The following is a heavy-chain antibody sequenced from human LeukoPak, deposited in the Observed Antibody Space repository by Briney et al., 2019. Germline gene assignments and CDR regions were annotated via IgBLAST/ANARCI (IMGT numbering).Heavy chain of an antibody. CDR2: ISYDGSNK. CDR3: AKDPRYCSGGSCYSADYFDY. V-gene: IGHV3-30*18. J-gene: IGHJ4*02. CDR1: GFTFSSYG. Sequence: GGSLRLSCAASGFTFSSYGMHWVRQAPGQGLEWVAIISYDGSNKYYADSVKGRFTISRDNSKNTLYLQMNSLRAEDTAVYYCAKDPRYCSGGSCYSADYFDYWGQGTLVTVSS. D-gene: IGHD2-15*01.